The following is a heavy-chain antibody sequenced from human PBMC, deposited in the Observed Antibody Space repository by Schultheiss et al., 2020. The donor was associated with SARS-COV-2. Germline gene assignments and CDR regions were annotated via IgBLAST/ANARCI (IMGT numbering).Heavy chain of an antibody. CDR3: AKDILRYFDWSDY. CDR1: GFTFSSYS. V-gene: IGHV3-53*01. CDR2: IYSGGNT. D-gene: IGHD3-9*01. J-gene: IGHJ4*02. Sequence: GSLRLSCAASGFTFSSYSMNWVRQAPGKGLEWVSVIYSGGNTYYADSVKGRFTISRDNSKNTLYLQMNSLRAEDTAVYYCAKDILRYFDWSDYWGQGTLVTVSS.